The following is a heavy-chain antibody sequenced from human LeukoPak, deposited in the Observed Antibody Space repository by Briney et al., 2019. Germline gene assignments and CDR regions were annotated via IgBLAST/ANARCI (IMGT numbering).Heavy chain of an antibody. J-gene: IGHJ5*02. CDR3: ARVRGPDGWFAP. V-gene: IGHV4-39*01. Sequence: SETLSLTCTVSGGSIDRSSYYWGWIRQPPGKGLEWIGSIYYSGNTYYNSSLKSRIAISVNTTKNQVALKLSSVTAADTAVYYCARVRGPDGWFAPWGQGTLVSVSS. CDR2: IYYSGNT. CDR1: GGSIDRSSYY.